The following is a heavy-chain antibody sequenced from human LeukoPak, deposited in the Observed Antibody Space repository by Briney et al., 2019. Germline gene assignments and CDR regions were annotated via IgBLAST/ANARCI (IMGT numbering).Heavy chain of an antibody. Sequence: PSETLSLTCTVSGGSISSSSYYWGWIRQPPGKGLEWIGSIYYSGSTYYNPSLKSQVTISVDTSKNQSSLKLTSVTAADTAVYYCASLSTVTTSSYFFDYWGQGTLVTVSS. CDR2: IYYSGST. J-gene: IGHJ4*02. CDR3: ASLSTVTTSSYFFDY. V-gene: IGHV4-39*01. CDR1: GGSISSSSYY. D-gene: IGHD4-17*01.